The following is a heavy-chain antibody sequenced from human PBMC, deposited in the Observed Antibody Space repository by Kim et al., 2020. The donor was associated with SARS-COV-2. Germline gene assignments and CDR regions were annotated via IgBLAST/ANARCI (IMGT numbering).Heavy chain of an antibody. CDR2: INPNSGGT. J-gene: IGHJ5*02. CDR1: GYTFTGYY. Sequence: ASVKVSCKASGYTFTGYYMHWVRQAPGQGLEWMGWINPNSGGTNYAQKFQGRVTMTRDTSISTAYMELSRLRSDDTAVYYCVLLGYCSGGSCYTHRPGPFDPWGQGTLVTVSS. CDR3: VLLGYCSGGSCYTHRPGPFDP. V-gene: IGHV1-2*02. D-gene: IGHD2-15*01.